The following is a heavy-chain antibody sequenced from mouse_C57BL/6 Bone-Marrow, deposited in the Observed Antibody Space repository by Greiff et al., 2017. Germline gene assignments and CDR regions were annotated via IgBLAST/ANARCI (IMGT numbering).Heavy chain of an antibody. CDR3: ARDRDYGSSYWYFDV. V-gene: IGHV1-52*01. D-gene: IGHD1-1*01. CDR2: IDPSDSET. Sequence: VQLQQPGAELVRPGSSVKLSCKASGYTFTSYWMHWVKQRPIQGLEWIGNIDPSDSETHYNQKFKDKATLTVDNSSSTAYMQLSSLTSEDSAVYYCARDRDYGSSYWYFDVWGTGTTVTVSS. J-gene: IGHJ1*03. CDR1: GYTFTSYW.